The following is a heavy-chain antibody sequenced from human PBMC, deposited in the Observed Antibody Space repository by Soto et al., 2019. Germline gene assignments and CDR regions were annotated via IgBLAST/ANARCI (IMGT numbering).Heavy chain of an antibody. J-gene: IGHJ4*02. V-gene: IGHV3-9*01. D-gene: IGHD2-15*01. CDR2: ISGNSGSI. CDR3: AKDIGGYCSGGSCHAAFDY. CDR1: GFTFRSCA. Sequence: PGGSLRLSCAASGFTFRSCAMRWVRQAPGKGLEWVSGISGNSGSIGYADSVKGRFTISRDNAKNSLYLQMNSLRAEDTALYYCAKDIGGYCSGGSCHAAFDYWGQGTLVTVS.